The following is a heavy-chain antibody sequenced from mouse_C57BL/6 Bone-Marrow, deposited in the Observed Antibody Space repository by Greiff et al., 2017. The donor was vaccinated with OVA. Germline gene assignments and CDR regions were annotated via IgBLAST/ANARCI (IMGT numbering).Heavy chain of an antibody. Sequence: EVQLQQSGPVLARPGASVKMSCKTSGYTFTSYWMHWVKQRPGQGLEWIGAIYPGNSDTSYNQKFKGKAKLTAVTSASTAYMELSSLTNEDSAVYYCTRDGNYQAWFAYWGQGTLVTVSA. CDR2: IYPGNSDT. J-gene: IGHJ3*01. V-gene: IGHV1-5*01. D-gene: IGHD2-1*01. CDR3: TRDGNYQAWFAY. CDR1: GYTFTSYW.